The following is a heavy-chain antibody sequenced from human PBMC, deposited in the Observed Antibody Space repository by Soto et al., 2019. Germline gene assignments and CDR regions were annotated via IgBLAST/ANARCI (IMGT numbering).Heavy chain of an antibody. V-gene: IGHV3-7*04. J-gene: IGHJ5*02. Sequence: EVQLVESGGGLVQPGGSLRLSCAASGFTCSSYWMSWVRQAPGKGLEWVANIKQDGSEKYYVDSVKGRFTISRDNAKNSLYLQMNSLRAEDTAVYYCARAIAAAGMGWFDPWGQGTLVTVSS. CDR3: ARAIAAAGMGWFDP. CDR1: GFTCSSYW. CDR2: IKQDGSEK. D-gene: IGHD6-13*01.